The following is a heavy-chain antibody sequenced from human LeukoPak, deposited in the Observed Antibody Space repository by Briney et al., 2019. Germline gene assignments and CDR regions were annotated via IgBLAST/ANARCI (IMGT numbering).Heavy chain of an antibody. CDR2: IRYDGSNK. V-gene: IGHV3-30*02. CDR3: ARDPFYDSSGYILFDD. D-gene: IGHD3-22*01. CDR1: GFTFSSYG. J-gene: IGHJ4*02. Sequence: GGSLRLSCAASGFTFSSYGMHWVRQAPGKGLEWVAFIRYDGSNKYYADSVKGRFTISRDNSKNTLYLQMNSLRAEDTAVYYCARDPFYDSSGYILFDDWGQGTLVTVSS.